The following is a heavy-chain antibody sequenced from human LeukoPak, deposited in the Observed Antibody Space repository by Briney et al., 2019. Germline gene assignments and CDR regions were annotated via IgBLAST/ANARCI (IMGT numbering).Heavy chain of an antibody. CDR2: IIPIFGTA. V-gene: IGHV1-69*13. Sequence: ASVKVSCKASGGTFSSYAISWVRQAPGQRLEWMGGIIPIFGTANYAQKFQGRVTITADESTSTAYMELSSLRSEDTAVYYCARGIAVAGTGYFDYWGQGTLVTVSS. J-gene: IGHJ4*02. CDR3: ARGIAVAGTGYFDY. D-gene: IGHD6-19*01. CDR1: GGTFSSYA.